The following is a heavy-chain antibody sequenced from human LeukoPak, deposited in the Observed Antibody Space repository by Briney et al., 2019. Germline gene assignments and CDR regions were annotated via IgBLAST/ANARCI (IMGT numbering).Heavy chain of an antibody. Sequence: GGSLRLSCAASGFTLTSYEMNWVRLAPGKGLEWISYISRTGNSIYYTDSVKARFTVSRGSAKNSLYLQMNSLRAEDTAVYYCARGSYSSDWYVDYWGQGTLVTVAS. J-gene: IGHJ4*02. CDR2: ISRTGNSI. CDR1: GFTLTSYE. V-gene: IGHV3-48*03. CDR3: ARGSYSSDWYVDY. D-gene: IGHD6-25*01.